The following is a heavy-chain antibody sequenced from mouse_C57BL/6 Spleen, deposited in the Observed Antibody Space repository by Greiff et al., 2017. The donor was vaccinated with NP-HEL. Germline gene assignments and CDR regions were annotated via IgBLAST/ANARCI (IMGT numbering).Heavy chain of an antibody. V-gene: IGHV5-4*01. CDR3: ARDWDEDYAMDY. J-gene: IGHJ4*01. D-gene: IGHD4-1*01. Sequence: VQLKESGGGLVKPGGSLKLSCAASGFTFSSYAMSWVRQTPEKRLEWVATISDGGSYTYYPDNVKGRFTISRDNAKNNLYLQMSHLKSEDTAMYYCARDWDEDYAMDYWGQGTSVTVSS. CDR1: GFTFSSYA. CDR2: ISDGGSYT.